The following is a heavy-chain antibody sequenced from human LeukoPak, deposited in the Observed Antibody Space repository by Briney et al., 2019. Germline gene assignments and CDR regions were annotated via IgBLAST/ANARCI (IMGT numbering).Heavy chain of an antibody. J-gene: IGHJ4*02. CDR1: GYTFTGYY. CDR3: ARDSRYITDTVTTTHDDFDY. V-gene: IGHV1-2*06. D-gene: IGHD4-11*01. Sequence: ASVKVSCKASGYTFTGYYMHWVRQAPGQGLEWMGRINANSGGTNYAQKFQGRVTVTRDTSISTAYMELSRLRSDDTAVYYCARDSRYITDTVTTTHDDFDYWGQGTLVTVSS. CDR2: INANSGGT.